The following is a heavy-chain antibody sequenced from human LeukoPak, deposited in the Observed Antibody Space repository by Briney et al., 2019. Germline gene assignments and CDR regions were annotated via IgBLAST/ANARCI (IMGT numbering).Heavy chain of an antibody. D-gene: IGHD3-22*01. CDR1: GGSISSSSYY. J-gene: IGHJ4*02. CDR3: ASSRAVYDSSGYYSPGFDY. V-gene: IGHV4-39*01. CDR2: IYYSGST. Sequence: SETLSLTCTVSGGSISSSSYYWGWIRQPPGKGLEWIGSIYYSGSTYHNPSLKSRVTISVDTSKNQFSLKLSSVTAADTAVYYCASSRAVYDSSGYYSPGFDYWGQGTLVTVSS.